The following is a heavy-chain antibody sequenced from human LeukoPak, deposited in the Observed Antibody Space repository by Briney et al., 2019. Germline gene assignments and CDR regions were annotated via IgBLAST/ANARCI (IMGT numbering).Heavy chain of an antibody. CDR3: ARTMTREYYDILTGYSINWFDP. CDR2: ISSSSSYI. D-gene: IGHD3-9*01. CDR1: GFTFSSYS. V-gene: IGHV3-21*01. Sequence: PGGSLRLSCAASGFTFSSYSMTWVRQAPGKGLGWVSSISSSSSYIYYADSVKGRFTISRDNAKNSLYLQMNSLRAEDTAVYYCARTMTREYYDILTGYSINWFDPWGQGTLVNVSS. J-gene: IGHJ5*02.